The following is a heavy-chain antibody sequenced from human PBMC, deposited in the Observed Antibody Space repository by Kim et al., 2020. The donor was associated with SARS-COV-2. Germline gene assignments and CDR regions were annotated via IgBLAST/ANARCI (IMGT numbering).Heavy chain of an antibody. Sequence: GGSLRLSCAASGFTVSSNYMSWVRRAPGKGLEWVSVIYSGGSTYYADSVKGRFTISRDNSKNTLYLQMNSLRAEDTAVYYCARDLDYPYYFDYWGQGTLVTVSS. CDR2: IYSGGST. CDR3: ARDLDYPYYFDY. V-gene: IGHV3-66*02. J-gene: IGHJ4*02. CDR1: GFTVSSNY. D-gene: IGHD3-3*01.